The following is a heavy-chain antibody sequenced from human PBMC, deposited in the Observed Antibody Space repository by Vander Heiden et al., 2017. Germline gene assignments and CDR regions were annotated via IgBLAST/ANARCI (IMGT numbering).Heavy chain of an antibody. CDR1: GFSLSTSGVG. D-gene: IGHD6-19*01. Sequence: QITLKESGPTLVKPTQTLTLTCTFSGFSLSTSGVGVGWIRQPPGKALEWLALIYWDDDKRYSPSLKSRLTITKDTSKNQVVLTMTNMDPVDTATYYFAQTAGGWYPFDYWGQGTLVTVSS. V-gene: IGHV2-5*02. CDR3: AQTAGGWYPFDY. J-gene: IGHJ4*02. CDR2: IYWDDDK.